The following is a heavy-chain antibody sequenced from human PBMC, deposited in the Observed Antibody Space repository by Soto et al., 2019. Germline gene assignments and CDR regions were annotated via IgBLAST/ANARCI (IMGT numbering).Heavy chain of an antibody. J-gene: IGHJ6*03. CDR2: ISSSSSYI. V-gene: IGHV3-21*01. Sequence: GGSLRLSCAASGFTFSSYSMNWVRQAPGKGLEWVSSISSSSSYIYYADSVKGRFTISRDNAKNSLYLQMNSLRAEDTAVYYCVGGPELLGFYYYYYMDVWGKGTTVTVSS. D-gene: IGHD1-7*01. CDR1: GFTFSSYS. CDR3: VGGPELLGFYYYYYMDV.